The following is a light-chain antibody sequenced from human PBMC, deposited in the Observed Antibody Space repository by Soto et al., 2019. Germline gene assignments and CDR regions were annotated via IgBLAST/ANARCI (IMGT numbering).Light chain of an antibody. CDR2: AAS. CDR1: QDISTW. Sequence: DIQMTQSPSSVSASVGDRVTITWRASQDISTWLAWYQQKPGKAPKLLIYAASSLFSGVPSRFSGSGSGTDFTLTISSLQPEDFATYYCQQADSLPLVTFGQGTRLDLK. V-gene: IGKV1-12*01. J-gene: IGKJ5*01. CDR3: QQADSLPLVT.